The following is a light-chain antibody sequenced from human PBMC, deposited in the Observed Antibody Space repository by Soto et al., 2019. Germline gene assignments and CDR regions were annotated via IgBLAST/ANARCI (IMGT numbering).Light chain of an antibody. J-gene: IGKJ1*01. CDR3: QQYGSSPAM. CDR1: QRVSSSY. V-gene: IGKV3-20*01. CDR2: GAS. Sequence: EIVLTQSPGTLSLSPGKRATLSCRASQRVSSSYLAWYQQKPGQAPRLLIYGASSRATGIPDRFSGSGSGTDFTLTISRLEPDDFSVYYGQQYGSSPAMFGQGTKVEI.